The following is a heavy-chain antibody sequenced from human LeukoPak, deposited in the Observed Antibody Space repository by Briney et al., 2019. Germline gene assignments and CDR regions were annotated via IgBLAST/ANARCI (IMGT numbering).Heavy chain of an antibody. CDR3: ARVYRSDSSGYYFWYFDY. V-gene: IGHV4-39*07. J-gene: IGHJ4*02. CDR2: IYYSGST. CDR1: GFTFSSYS. Sequence: LRLSCAASGFTFSSYSMNWIRQSPGKGLEWIGSIYYSGSTYYNPSLKSRVTISVDTSKNQFSLKLSSVTAADTAVYYCARVYRSDSSGYYFWYFDYWGQGTLVTVSS. D-gene: IGHD3-22*01.